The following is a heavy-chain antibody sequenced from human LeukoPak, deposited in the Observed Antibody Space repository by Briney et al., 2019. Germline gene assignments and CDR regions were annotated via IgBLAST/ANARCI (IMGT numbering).Heavy chain of an antibody. CDR3: ARDLGQYYDTSDNWFDP. Sequence: PGGSLRLSCGASGFTFGTYWMHWVRQAPGKVLVWVSRINSDGINTSYADSVKGRFTISRDNAKNTLNLQMNSLRAEDTAVYYCARDLGQYYDTSDNWFDPWGQGTLVTVSS. D-gene: IGHD3-22*01. CDR1: GFTFGTYW. V-gene: IGHV3-74*01. J-gene: IGHJ5*02. CDR2: INSDGINT.